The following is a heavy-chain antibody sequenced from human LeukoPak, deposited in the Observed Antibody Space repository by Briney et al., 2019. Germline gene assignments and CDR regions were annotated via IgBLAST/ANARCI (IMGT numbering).Heavy chain of an antibody. D-gene: IGHD7-27*01. CDR3: ARPWGFGAFDI. J-gene: IGHJ3*02. V-gene: IGHV3-53*01. CDR1: GFTVSNNY. Sequence: PGGSLRLSCAASGFTVSNNYMSWVRQAAGKGLEWVSLIDTSDNRYYADSVQGRFIISRDNAKNTLYQQMNSLRAEDTAVYYCARPWGFGAFDIWGQGTMVTVSS. CDR2: IDTSDNR.